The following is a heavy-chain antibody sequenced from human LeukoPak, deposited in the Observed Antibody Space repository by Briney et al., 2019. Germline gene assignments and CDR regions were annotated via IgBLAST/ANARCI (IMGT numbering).Heavy chain of an antibody. V-gene: IGHV3-33*01. CDR2: IWYDGSNK. CDR3: ARDHYDILTGYYGAFDI. J-gene: IGHJ3*02. D-gene: IGHD3-9*01. Sequence: GRSLRLSCAASGFTFSSYGMHWVRQAPGKGLEWVAVIWYDGSNKYYADSVKGRFTISRDNSKNTLYLQMNSLRAEGTAVYYCARDHYDILTGYYGAFDIWGQGTMVTVSS. CDR1: GFTFSSYG.